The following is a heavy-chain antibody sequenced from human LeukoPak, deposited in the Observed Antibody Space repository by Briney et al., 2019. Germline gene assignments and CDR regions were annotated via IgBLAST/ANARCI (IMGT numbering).Heavy chain of an antibody. D-gene: IGHD4-11*01. CDR1: GGSISGYY. V-gene: IGHV4-59*01. Sequence: SETLSLTCTVSGGSISGYYWSWIRQPPGKGLEWIGYIYDSGSTNYNPSLKSRVTISVDTSKNQFSLKLSSVTAADMAVYYCARVSNYYYYGMDVWGQGTTVTVSS. CDR2: IYDSGST. J-gene: IGHJ6*02. CDR3: ARVSNYYYYGMDV.